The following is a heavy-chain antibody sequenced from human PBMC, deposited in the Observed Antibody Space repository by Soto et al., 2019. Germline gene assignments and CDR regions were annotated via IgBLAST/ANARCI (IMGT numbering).Heavy chain of an antibody. V-gene: IGHV3-64*01. Sequence: GSLRLSCAASGFTFINYEMHWVRQAPGKGLEYVSGIRNKGAQTDYAKSVKGRCTISRDNSEHNLYSHMGSVRAGDIAIYYCERRGYGRKWSNVYMDGWGTGSTVT. CDR1: GFTFINYE. CDR2: IRNKGAQT. CDR3: ERRGYGRKWSNVYMDG. J-gene: IGHJ6*03. D-gene: IGHD2-15*01.